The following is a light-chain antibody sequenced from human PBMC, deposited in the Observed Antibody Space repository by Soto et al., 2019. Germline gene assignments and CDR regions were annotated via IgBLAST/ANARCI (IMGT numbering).Light chain of an antibody. Sequence: QSVLTQPPSASGTPGQKVTISCSGSSSNIGSNTVTWYQHLPGTAPKLLIYSNNQRSSGVPGRFSGSKSGTSASLAITGVQSEDGADYYCVAWDDSLHVYFFGTGTKLTVL. V-gene: IGLV1-44*01. J-gene: IGLJ1*01. CDR2: SNN. CDR1: SSNIGSNT. CDR3: VAWDDSLHVYF.